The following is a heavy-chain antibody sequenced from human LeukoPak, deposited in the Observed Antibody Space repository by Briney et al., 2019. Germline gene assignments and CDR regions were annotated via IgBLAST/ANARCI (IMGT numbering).Heavy chain of an antibody. CDR2: IIPIFGTA. CDR1: GGTFSSYA. CDR3: ARDRRYYYDSSGYGNWFDP. J-gene: IGHJ5*02. V-gene: IGHV1-69*13. D-gene: IGHD3-22*01. Sequence: ASVKVSCKASGGTFSSYAISWVRQAPGQGLEWMGGIIPIFGTANYAQKFQGRVTITADESTSTAYMELSSLRSEDTAVYYCARDRRYYYDSSGYGNWFDPWGQGTLVTVSS.